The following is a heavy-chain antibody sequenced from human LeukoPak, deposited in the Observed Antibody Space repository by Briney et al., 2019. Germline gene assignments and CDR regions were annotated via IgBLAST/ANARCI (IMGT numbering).Heavy chain of an antibody. CDR1: GFTFTNYW. J-gene: IGHJ4*02. Sequence: PGGSLRLSCAASGFTFTNYWMSWVRQAPGKGLEWVAIIRNDGSETYYVDSVKGRFTISRDTAKTSLFLQMNSLRDEGTAVYYCARDPLRGDGYAFDYWGQGIMVTVSS. CDR2: IRNDGSET. D-gene: IGHD5-24*01. V-gene: IGHV3-7*01. CDR3: ARDPLRGDGYAFDY.